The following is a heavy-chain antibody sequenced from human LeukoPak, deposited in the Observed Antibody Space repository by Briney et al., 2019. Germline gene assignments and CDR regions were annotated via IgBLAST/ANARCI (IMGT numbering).Heavy chain of an antibody. CDR2: IYYSGST. J-gene: IGHJ3*02. CDR3: ARQYLTYYYDSSAATGAFDI. D-gene: IGHD3-22*01. V-gene: IGHV4-59*01. Sequence: PSETLSLTCTVSDGSISNSYWSWIRQPPGKGLEWIGYIYYSGSTNYTPSLKSRVTISVDTSKNQFSLKLSSVTAADTAVYYCARQYLTYYYDSSAATGAFDIWGQGTMVTVSS. CDR1: DGSISNSY.